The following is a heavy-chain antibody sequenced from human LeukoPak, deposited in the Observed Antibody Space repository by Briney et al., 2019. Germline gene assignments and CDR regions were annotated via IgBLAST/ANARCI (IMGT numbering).Heavy chain of an antibody. CDR3: ARTSYCTGGSCFFDY. CDR1: GGSMNSGGYY. CDR2: IDYSGST. Sequence: SETLSLTCTVSGGSMNSGGYYWTWIRQYPGKGLEWIGYIDYSGSTYYKASLKSRITISVDTSKKQFSLKLSAVIAADAAVYYCARTSYCTGGSCFFDYWGQGTLVTVSS. V-gene: IGHV4-31*03. J-gene: IGHJ4*02. D-gene: IGHD2-15*01.